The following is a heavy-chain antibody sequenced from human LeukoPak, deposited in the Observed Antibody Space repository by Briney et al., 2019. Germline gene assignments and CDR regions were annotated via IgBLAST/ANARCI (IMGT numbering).Heavy chain of an antibody. J-gene: IGHJ6*03. D-gene: IGHD2-2*01. CDR3: AKRSDCSSTSCYGEHYYYYYMDV. CDR1: RFTFSSYD. V-gene: IGHV3-23*01. CDR2: ISASGGST. Sequence: GGTLRLSCAASRFTFSSYDMSWVRQAPGKGLEWVSGISASGGSTYYTDSVKGRFTISRDNSKNMLFLLMNSLGAEDTAVYYCAKRSDCSSTSCYGEHYYYYYMDVWGKGTTVTVSS.